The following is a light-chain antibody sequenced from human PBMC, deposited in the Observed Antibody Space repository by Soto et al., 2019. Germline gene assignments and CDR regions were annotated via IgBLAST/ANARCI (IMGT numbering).Light chain of an antibody. CDR3: ASFRSGTILV. V-gene: IGLV2-14*01. CDR1: SSDIGGYKH. CDR2: EVS. Sequence: VLTQPASVSGSPGQSITISCTGTSSDIGGYKHVSWYQQHPGKAPKLMIYEVSNRPSGVSNRFSGSKAGNTASLTISGLLDDDEAHYFCASFRSGTILVFGSGTKLT. J-gene: IGLJ1*01.